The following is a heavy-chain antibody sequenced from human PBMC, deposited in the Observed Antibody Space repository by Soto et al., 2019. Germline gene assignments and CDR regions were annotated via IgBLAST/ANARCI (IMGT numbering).Heavy chain of an antibody. V-gene: IGHV4-30-4*01. CDR3: ARHNYGSGSTYFDY. CDR2: IYYSGST. D-gene: IGHD3-10*01. CDR1: GGSISSGDYY. J-gene: IGHJ4*02. Sequence: SETLSLTCTVSGGSISSGDYYWSWIRQPPGKGLEWIGYIYYSGSTYYNPSLKSRVTISVDTSKNQFSLKLSSVTAADTAVYYCARHNYGSGSTYFDYWGKGTLVTVYS.